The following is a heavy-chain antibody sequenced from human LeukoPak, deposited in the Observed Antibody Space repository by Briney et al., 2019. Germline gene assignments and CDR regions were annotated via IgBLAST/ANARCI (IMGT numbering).Heavy chain of an antibody. J-gene: IGHJ3*02. CDR1: GYTFTAYY. CDR2: INPDNGDT. CDR3: ARVPYYDFWSGYSEGVDAFDI. Sequence: ASVKVSCKGSGYTFTAYYMHWVRQAPGQGLEWMGWINPDNGDTKYVQGFQGRVTMTRDTSISTAYMELSRLRSDDTAVYYCARVPYYDFWSGYSEGVDAFDIWGQGTMVTVSS. D-gene: IGHD3-3*01. V-gene: IGHV1-2*02.